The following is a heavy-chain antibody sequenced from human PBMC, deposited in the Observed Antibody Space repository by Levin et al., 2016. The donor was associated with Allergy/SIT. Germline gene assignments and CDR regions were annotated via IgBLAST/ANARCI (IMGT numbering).Heavy chain of an antibody. CDR1: GYTFTNYY. CDR2: VNPLSGGT. J-gene: IGHJ5*02. CDR3: ARSRARLGYCSSTSCYGWFDP. V-gene: IGHV1-2*04. Sequence: ASVKVSCKASGYTFTNYYIHWVRQAPGQGLEWMGWVNPLSGGTKYAQKFQGWVTMTRDTSISTAYMELSRLTSDDTVVYYCARSRARLGYCSSTSCYGWFDPWGQGTLVTVSS. D-gene: IGHD2-2*01.